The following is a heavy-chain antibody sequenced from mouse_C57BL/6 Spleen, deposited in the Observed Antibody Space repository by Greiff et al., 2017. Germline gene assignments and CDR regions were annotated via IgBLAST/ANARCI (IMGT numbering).Heavy chain of an antibody. CDR2: IDPSDSYT. CDR1: GYTFTSYW. V-gene: IGHV1-50*01. Sequence: VKLQQPGAELVKPGASVKLSCKASGYTFTSYWMQWVKQRPGQGLEWIGEIDPSDSYTNYNQKFKGKATLTVDTSSSTAYMQLSSLTSEDSAVYYCARRDDGYFYAMDYWGQGTSVTVSS. D-gene: IGHD2-3*01. J-gene: IGHJ4*01. CDR3: ARRDDGYFYAMDY.